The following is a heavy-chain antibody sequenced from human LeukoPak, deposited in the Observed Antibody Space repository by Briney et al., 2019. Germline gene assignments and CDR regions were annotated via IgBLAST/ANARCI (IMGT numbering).Heavy chain of an antibody. CDR2: ITNSGDTT. CDR3: ARFYDFGRR. D-gene: IGHD4-17*01. V-gene: IGHV3-23*01. CDR1: GFTFSSYA. Sequence: GGPLRLSCAASGFTFSSYAMSWVRQAPGKGLEWLSTITNSGDTTYYADSAKGRFTISRGNPKNTLYLQMNSLGGGDTAVYYCARFYDFGRRWGQGTLVTVSS. J-gene: IGHJ4*02.